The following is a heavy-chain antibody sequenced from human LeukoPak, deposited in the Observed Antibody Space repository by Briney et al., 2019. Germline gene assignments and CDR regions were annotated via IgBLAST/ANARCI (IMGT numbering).Heavy chain of an antibody. CDR3: ARSGYCSGGRCYSNYYYGMDV. V-gene: IGHV3-53*04. J-gene: IGHJ6*02. CDR2: IYSGSST. D-gene: IGHD2-15*01. CDR1: GFTVSANY. Sequence: GGSLTLSCAASGFTVSANYLTWVRQAPGKGQESVSVIYSGSSTYYADSVKGRFTISRHNSENTLYLQMNSLRVEDTAVYYCARSGYCSGGRCYSNYYYGMDVWGQGTTVTVSS.